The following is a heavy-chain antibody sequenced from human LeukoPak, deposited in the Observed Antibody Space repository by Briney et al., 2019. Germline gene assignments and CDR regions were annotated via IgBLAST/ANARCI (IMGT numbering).Heavy chain of an antibody. V-gene: IGHV4-39*01. CDR1: GGSISSSSYY. Sequence: SETLSLTCTVSGGSISSSSYYRGWIRQPPGKGLEWIGSIYYSGSTYYNPSLKSRVTISVDTSKNQFSLKLSSVTAADTAVYYCARRRVAASDYYYYYYMDVWGKGTTVTISS. J-gene: IGHJ6*03. D-gene: IGHD2-15*01. CDR3: ARRRVAASDYYYYYYMDV. CDR2: IYYSGST.